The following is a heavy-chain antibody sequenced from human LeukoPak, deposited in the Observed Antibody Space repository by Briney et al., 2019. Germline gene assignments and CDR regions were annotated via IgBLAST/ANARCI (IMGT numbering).Heavy chain of an antibody. D-gene: IGHD6-19*01. CDR3: ARLSAVAGNWASDY. V-gene: IGHV4-39*01. CDR1: GGSISSSRYY. J-gene: IGHJ4*02. Sequence: SETLSLTCTVSGGSISSSRYYGGWIRQPPGKGLEWIGSIYYSGSTYYNPSLKSRVTISVDTSKNQFSLKLSSVTAADTAVYYCARLSAVAGNWASDYWGQGALVTVSS. CDR2: IYYSGST.